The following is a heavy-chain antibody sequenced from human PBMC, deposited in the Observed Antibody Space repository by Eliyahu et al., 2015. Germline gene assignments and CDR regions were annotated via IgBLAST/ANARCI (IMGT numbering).Heavy chain of an antibody. D-gene: IGHD5-24*01. J-gene: IGHJ4*02. Sequence: QVQLVQSGAEVKKPGASVKVSCKASGYXFTSXYMHWVRQAPGQGLEXMGIINPSGGSTSYAQKFQGRVTMTRDTSTSTVYMELSSLRSEDTAVYYCARDPVEMANSELTTPFDYWGQGTLVTVSS. CDR2: INPSGGST. CDR3: ARDPVEMANSELTTPFDY. CDR1: GYXFTSXY. V-gene: IGHV1-46*01.